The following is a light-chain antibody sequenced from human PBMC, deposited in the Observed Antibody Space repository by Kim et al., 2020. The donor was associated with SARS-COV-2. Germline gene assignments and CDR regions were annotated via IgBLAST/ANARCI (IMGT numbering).Light chain of an antibody. CDR3: NSHTTSSTLPYV. Sequence: QSALTQPASVSGSPGQSITISCTGTSSDVGDYNYVSWYQQHPGKAPKLMIYDVSYRPSGVSNRFSGSKSGNTASLTISGLQAEDEADYYCNSHTTSSTLPYVFGTGTKVTVL. CDR1: SSDVGDYNY. V-gene: IGLV2-14*03. CDR2: DVS. J-gene: IGLJ1*01.